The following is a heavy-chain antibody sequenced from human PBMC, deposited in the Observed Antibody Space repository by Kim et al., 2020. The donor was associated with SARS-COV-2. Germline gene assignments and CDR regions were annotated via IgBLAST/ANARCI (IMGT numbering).Heavy chain of an antibody. V-gene: IGHV1-46*01. CDR3: ARACRYYDSSGYLQNYFDY. Sequence: ASVKVSCKASGYTFTSYYMHWVRQAPGQGLEWMGIINPSGGSTSYAQKFQGRVTMTRDTSTSTVYMELSSLRSEDTAVYYCARACRYYDSSGYLQNYFDYWGQGTLVTVSS. D-gene: IGHD3-22*01. J-gene: IGHJ4*02. CDR1: GYTFTSYY. CDR2: INPSGGST.